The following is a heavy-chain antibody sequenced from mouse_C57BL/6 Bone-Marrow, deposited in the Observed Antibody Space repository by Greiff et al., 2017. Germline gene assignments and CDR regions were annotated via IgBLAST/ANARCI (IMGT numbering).Heavy chain of an antibody. D-gene: IGHD1-1*01. CDR3: ARSGGYYGRFDY. CDR2: IYPRSGNT. V-gene: IGHV1-81*01. CDR1: GYTFTSYG. J-gene: IGHJ2*01. Sequence: VQLQQSGAELARPGASVKLSCKASGYTFTSYGISWVKQRTGQGLEWIGEIYPRSGNTYYNEKFKGKATLTADKSSSTAYMELRSLTSEDSAVYFCARSGGYYGRFDYWGQGTTLTVSS.